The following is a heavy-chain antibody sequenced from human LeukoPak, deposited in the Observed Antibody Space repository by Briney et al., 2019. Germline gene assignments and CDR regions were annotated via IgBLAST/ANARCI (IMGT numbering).Heavy chain of an antibody. Sequence: SETLSLTCTVSGGSISTPNYLWGWIRQPPGEGLEWIGSIFDSGSTRYHPSLETRVTISKDTSKNQFSLRLTSVTAADTAIYYCARRADRGPGRAYGMDVWGQGTTVTVSS. J-gene: IGHJ6*02. V-gene: IGHV4-39*01. CDR2: IFDSGST. CDR1: GGSISTPNYL. D-gene: IGHD1-1*01. CDR3: ARRADRGPGRAYGMDV.